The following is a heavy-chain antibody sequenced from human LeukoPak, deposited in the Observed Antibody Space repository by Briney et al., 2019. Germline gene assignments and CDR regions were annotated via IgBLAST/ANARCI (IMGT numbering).Heavy chain of an antibody. CDR3: ARDNPPRGWYEGGYYFDY. Sequence: GASVKVSCKASGYTFTSYYMHWVRQAPGQGLEWMGIINPSGGSTSYAQKFQGRVTMTRDMSTSTVYMELSSLRSEDTAVYYCARDNPPRGWYEGGYYFDYWGQGTLVTVSS. CDR2: INPSGGST. J-gene: IGHJ4*02. D-gene: IGHD6-19*01. V-gene: IGHV1-46*01. CDR1: GYTFTSYY.